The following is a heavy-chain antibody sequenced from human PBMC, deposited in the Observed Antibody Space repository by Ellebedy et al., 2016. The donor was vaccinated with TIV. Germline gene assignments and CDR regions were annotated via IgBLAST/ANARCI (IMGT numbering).Heavy chain of an antibody. J-gene: IGHJ4*02. CDR1: GYRFSTLW. CDR2: IKEDGSER. CDR3: ARENWTNDY. V-gene: IGHV3-7*04. Sequence: GESLKISCAASGYRFSTLWMSWVRQAPGKGLEWVANIKEDGSERNYVDSVKGRFTISRDNAKNSLYLQMNNVRAEDTAVYYCARENWTNDYWGQGTLVTVSS. D-gene: IGHD1/OR15-1a*01.